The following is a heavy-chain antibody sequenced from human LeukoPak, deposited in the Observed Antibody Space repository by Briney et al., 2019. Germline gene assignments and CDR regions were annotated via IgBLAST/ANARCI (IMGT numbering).Heavy chain of an antibody. CDR2: ISTSGTFR. CDR1: GFTFSDYA. J-gene: IGHJ4*02. CDR3: ARSDYSGWYFFDY. V-gene: IGHV3-21*01. Sequence: GGSLRLSCAASGFTFSDYAMSWVRQAPGKGLEWVSSISTSGTFRYYADSVKGRFTIPGDNAKNSLFLQVNSLRAEDTAVYYCARSDYSGWYFFDYWGQGTLVTVSS. D-gene: IGHD6-19*01.